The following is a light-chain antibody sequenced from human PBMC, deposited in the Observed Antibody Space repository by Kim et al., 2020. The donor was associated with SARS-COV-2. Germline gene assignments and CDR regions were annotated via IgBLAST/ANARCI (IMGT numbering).Light chain of an antibody. J-gene: IGLJ1*01. Sequence: QSVLTQPPSVSGAPGQRVTISCTGSSSNIGADYDVQWYQQFPRTAPKLLISDNSNRPSGVPDRFSGSKTGTSASLAITGLQPEDEADYYYRSYYRGRSAYVFGTGTKVTVL. CDR2: DNS. V-gene: IGLV1-40*01. CDR3: RSYYRGRSAYV. CDR1: SSNIGADYD.